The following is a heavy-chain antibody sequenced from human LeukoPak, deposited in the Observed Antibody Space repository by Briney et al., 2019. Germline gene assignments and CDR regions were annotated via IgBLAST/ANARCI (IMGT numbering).Heavy chain of an antibody. D-gene: IGHD3-10*01. CDR1: GFTFSSYW. CDR3: ARTPRGIDYFDY. CDR2: INSDGSST. Sequence: GGSLRPSCAASGFTFSSYWMHWVRQAPGKGLVWVSRINSDGSSTSYADSVKGRFTISRDNAKNTLYLQMNSLRAEDTAVYYCARTPRGIDYFDYWGQGTLVTVSS. V-gene: IGHV3-74*01. J-gene: IGHJ4*02.